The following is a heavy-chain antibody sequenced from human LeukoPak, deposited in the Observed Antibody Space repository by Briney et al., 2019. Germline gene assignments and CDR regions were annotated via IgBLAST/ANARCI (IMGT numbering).Heavy chain of an antibody. CDR3: AKEGGYGDKNDAFDI. J-gene: IGHJ3*02. D-gene: IGHD4-17*01. CDR2: ISYDGSNK. V-gene: IGHV3-30-3*01. Sequence: PGGSLRLSCAASGFTFSSYAMHWVRQAPGKGLEWVAVISYDGSNKYYADSVKGRFTISRDNSKNTLYLQINSLRAEDTAVYYCAKEGGYGDKNDAFDIWGQGTMVTVSS. CDR1: GFTFSSYA.